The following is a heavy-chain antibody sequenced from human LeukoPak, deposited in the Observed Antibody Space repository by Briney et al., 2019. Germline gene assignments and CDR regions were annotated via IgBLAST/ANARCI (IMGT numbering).Heavy chain of an antibody. CDR1: GFTFSSYD. J-gene: IGHJ4*02. V-gene: IGHV3-13*01. Sequence: GGSLRLSCAASGFTFSSYDMHWVRQATGKGLEWVSATGTAGDTYYPGSVKGRFTISRENAKNSLYLQMNSLRAGDTAVYYCARAALYYYDSTLLDYWGQGTLVTVSS. CDR2: TGTAGDT. CDR3: ARAALYYYDSTLLDY. D-gene: IGHD3-22*01.